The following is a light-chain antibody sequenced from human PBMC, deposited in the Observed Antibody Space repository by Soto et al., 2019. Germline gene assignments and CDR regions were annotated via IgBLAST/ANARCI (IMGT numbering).Light chain of an antibody. V-gene: IGKV1-5*03. CDR1: QSISSW. Sequence: KVSQSPSTLSASVGDRVTITCRASQSISSWLAWYQQKPGKAPKLLIYEASSLESGVPSRFGGSGSGTEFTLTISSLQPDDFATYYCQQYNTYSWTFAQGAKVAIK. J-gene: IGKJ1*01. CDR2: EAS. CDR3: QQYNTYSWT.